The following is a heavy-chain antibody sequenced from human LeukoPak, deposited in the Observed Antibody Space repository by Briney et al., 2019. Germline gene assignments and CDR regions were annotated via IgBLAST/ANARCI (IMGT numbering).Heavy chain of an antibody. D-gene: IGHD2-2*01. CDR2: ISSSSSYI. J-gene: IGHJ4*02. CDR3: ARSCSSTSCLDY. Sequence: GGSLRLSCAASGFNFSSYSMNWVRQAPGKGLEWVSSISSSSSYIYYADSVKGRFTISRDNAKNSLYLQMNSLRAEDTAVYYCARSCSSTSCLDYWGQGTLVTVSS. V-gene: IGHV3-21*01. CDR1: GFNFSSYS.